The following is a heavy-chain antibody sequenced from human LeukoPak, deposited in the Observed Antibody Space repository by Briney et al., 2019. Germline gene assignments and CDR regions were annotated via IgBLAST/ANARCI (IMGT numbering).Heavy chain of an antibody. CDR1: GGSISSGGYS. CDR2: IYHNGST. V-gene: IGHV4-30-2*01. Sequence: SETLSLTCAVSGGSISSGGYSWSWIRQPPGKGLEWIGYIYHNGSTYYNPSLKSRVTISVDRSKNQFSLKLSSVTTADTAVYYCARDRDPNYYGSGSHAFDIWGQGTMVTVSS. D-gene: IGHD3-10*01. J-gene: IGHJ3*02. CDR3: ARDRDPNYYGSGSHAFDI.